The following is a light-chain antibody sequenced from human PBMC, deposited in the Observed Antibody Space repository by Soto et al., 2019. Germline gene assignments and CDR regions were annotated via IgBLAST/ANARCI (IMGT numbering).Light chain of an antibody. V-gene: IGLV2-14*01. CDR1: SNDVGGYNY. J-gene: IGLJ1*01. Sequence: QSVLTQPASVSGSPGQSISISCTGTSNDVGGYNYVSWYQHHPGKDPKFVIYEVSHRPSGISDRFSGSKSGNTASLTISGLQVAYEADYYCSSYATSGPYVFGPGTNVTV. CDR2: EVS. CDR3: SSYATSGPYV.